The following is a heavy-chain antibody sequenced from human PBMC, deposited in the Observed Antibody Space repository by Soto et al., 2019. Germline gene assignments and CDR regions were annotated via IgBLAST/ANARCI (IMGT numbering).Heavy chain of an antibody. V-gene: IGHV5-10-1*01. CDR1: GYSFTSYW. CDR2: IDPSDSYT. J-gene: IGHJ6*02. Sequence: GESLKISCKGSGYSFTSYWISWVRQMPGKGLEWMGRIDPSDSYTNYSPSFQGHVTISADKSISTAYLQWSSLKASDTAMYYCARHISPRVAADGQTRQLYYYYGMDVWGQGTTVTVSS. D-gene: IGHD6-13*01. CDR3: ARHISPRVAADGQTRQLYYYYGMDV.